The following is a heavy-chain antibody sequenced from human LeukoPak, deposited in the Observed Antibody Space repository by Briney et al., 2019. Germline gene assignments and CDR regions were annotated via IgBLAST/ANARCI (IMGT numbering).Heavy chain of an antibody. V-gene: IGHV4-59*01. CDR1: GGSISSYY. CDR2: IYYSGST. J-gene: IGHJ4*02. D-gene: IGHD4-17*01. CDR3: ARVPDYGDYYFDY. Sequence: SETLSLTCTVSGGSISSYYWSWIRQPPGKGLEWIGYIYYSGSTNYNPFLKSRVTISVDTSKNQFSLKLSSVTAADTAVYYCARVPDYGDYYFDYWGQGTLVTVSS.